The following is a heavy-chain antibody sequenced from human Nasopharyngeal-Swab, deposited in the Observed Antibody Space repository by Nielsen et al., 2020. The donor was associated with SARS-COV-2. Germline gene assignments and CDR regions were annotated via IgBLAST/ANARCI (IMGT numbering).Heavy chain of an antibody. CDR1: GFTFSSYS. V-gene: IGHV3-21*01. J-gene: IGHJ6*02. Sequence: GGSLRLSCAASGFTFSSYSMNWVRQAPGKGPEWVSSISSSSSSYIYYADSVKGRFTISRDNAKNSLYLQMNSLRAEDTAVYYCARYIIAARPLYYYYGMDVWGQGTTVTVSS. CDR2: ISSSSSSYI. CDR3: ARYIIAARPLYYYYGMDV. D-gene: IGHD6-6*01.